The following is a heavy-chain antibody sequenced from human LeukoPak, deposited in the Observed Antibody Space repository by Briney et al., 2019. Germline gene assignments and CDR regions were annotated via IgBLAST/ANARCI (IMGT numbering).Heavy chain of an antibody. D-gene: IGHD5-18*01. CDR1: GGSTSSSSYY. V-gene: IGHV4-39*01. CDR3: ARPKDSYGYYFDY. CDR2: IYYSGST. Sequence: SETLSLTCTVSGGSTSSSSYYWGWIRQPPGKGLEWIGSIYYSGSTYYNPSLKSRVTISVDTSKNQFSLKLSSVTAADTAVYYCARPKDSYGYYFDYWGQGTLVTVSS. J-gene: IGHJ4*02.